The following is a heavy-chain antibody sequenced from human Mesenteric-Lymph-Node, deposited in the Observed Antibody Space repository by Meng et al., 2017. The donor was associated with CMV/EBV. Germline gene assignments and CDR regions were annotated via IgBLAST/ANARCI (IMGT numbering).Heavy chain of an antibody. CDR1: GYPFTNYY. CDR2: INPNYGDT. V-gene: IGHV1-2*02. J-gene: IGHJ4*02. CDR3: ATLPLGNSLHS. D-gene: IGHD1-26*01. Sequence: CKASGYPFTNYYIPWVRQAPGQGLEWMGWINPNYGDTNYAQKFQGRVTLTRDTSITTAYVELTRLTSDDTAVYYCATLPLGNSLHSWGQGTLVTVSS.